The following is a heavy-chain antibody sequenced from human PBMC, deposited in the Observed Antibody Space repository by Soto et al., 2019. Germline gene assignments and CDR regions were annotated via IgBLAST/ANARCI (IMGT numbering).Heavy chain of an antibody. V-gene: IGHV3-33*01. J-gene: IGHJ6*02. Sequence: PGGSLRLSCAASGFTFSSYGMHWVRQAPGKGLEWVAVIWYDGSNKYYADSVKGRFTISRDNSKNTLYLQMNSLRAEDTAVYYCARGSYFGVALWDYYYGMDVWGQGTTVTVS. D-gene: IGHD3-3*01. CDR3: ARGSYFGVALWDYYYGMDV. CDR2: IWYDGSNK. CDR1: GFTFSSYG.